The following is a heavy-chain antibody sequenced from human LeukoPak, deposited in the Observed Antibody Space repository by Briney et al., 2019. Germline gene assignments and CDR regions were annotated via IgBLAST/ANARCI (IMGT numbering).Heavy chain of an antibody. J-gene: IGHJ4*02. CDR1: GYTFTSSD. V-gene: IGHV1-8*01. CDR3: ARSLRITMVRGVIGFGY. CDR2: MNPNSGNT. Sequence: ASVNVSCKASGYTFTSSDINWVRQAQGQGLEWMVWMNPNSGNTGYAQKSQGRVTMTSNTSISTAYMELRSLRSEDTAVYYCARSLRITMVRGVIGFGYWGQGTLVTVSS. D-gene: IGHD3-10*01.